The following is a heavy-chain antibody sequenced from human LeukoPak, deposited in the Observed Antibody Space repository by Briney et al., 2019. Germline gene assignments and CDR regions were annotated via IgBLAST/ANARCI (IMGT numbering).Heavy chain of an antibody. Sequence: GASVTVSCKASGYTFTSYAMHWVRQAPGQRLEWMGWINAGNDNTKYSQKFQGRVTITRDTSASTAYMELSSLRSEDTAVYYCARDLGYCTGGTCYPNWFDPWGQGTLVPSP. V-gene: IGHV1-3*01. CDR3: ARDLGYCTGGTCYPNWFDP. J-gene: IGHJ5*02. CDR1: GYTFTSYA. D-gene: IGHD2-15*01. CDR2: INAGNDNT.